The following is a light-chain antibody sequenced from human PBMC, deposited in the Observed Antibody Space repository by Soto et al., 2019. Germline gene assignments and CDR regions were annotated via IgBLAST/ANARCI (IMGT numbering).Light chain of an antibody. Sequence: DIQMTQSPSTLSASVGDRATITCRASQSISSWLAWYQQKPGKAPKLLIYKASILESGVPSRFSGSGSGTEFTLTISCLRPDDFASYYCQQFNSYPLGFGQGTKVDIK. CDR1: QSISSW. V-gene: IGKV1-5*03. J-gene: IGKJ1*01. CDR2: KAS. CDR3: QQFNSYPLG.